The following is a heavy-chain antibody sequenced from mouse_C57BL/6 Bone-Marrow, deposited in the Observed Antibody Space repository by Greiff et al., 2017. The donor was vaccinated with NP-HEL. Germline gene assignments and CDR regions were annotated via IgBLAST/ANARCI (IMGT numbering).Heavy chain of an antibody. V-gene: IGHV1-54*01. J-gene: IGHJ4*01. CDR3: ARGGGSGSHYAMDY. CDR1: GYAFTNYL. CDR2: INPGSGGT. D-gene: IGHD1-1*01. Sequence: QVQLQQSGAELVRPGTSVKVSCKASGYAFTNYLIEWVKQRPGQGLEWIGVINPGSGGTNYNEKFKGKATLTADKSSSTAYMQLSSLTSEDSAVYFCARGGGSGSHYAMDYWGQGTSVTVSS.